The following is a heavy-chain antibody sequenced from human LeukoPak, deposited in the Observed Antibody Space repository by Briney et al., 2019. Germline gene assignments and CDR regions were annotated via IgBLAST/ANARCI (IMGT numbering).Heavy chain of an antibody. CDR1: GFTFSSYA. V-gene: IGHV3-23*01. CDR3: AKLSGYYLGYFDY. CDR2: ISGSGGST. Sequence: GGSLRLSCAASGFTFSSYAMNWVRQAPGKGLEWVSTISGSGGSTYYADSVKGRFTISRDNSKNTLYLQMNSLRAEDTAVYYCAKLSGYYLGYFDYWGQGTLVTVPS. J-gene: IGHJ4*02. D-gene: IGHD3-22*01.